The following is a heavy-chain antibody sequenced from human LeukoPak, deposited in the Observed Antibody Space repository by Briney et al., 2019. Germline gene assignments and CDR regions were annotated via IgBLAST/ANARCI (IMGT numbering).Heavy chain of an antibody. CDR3: ARAGYSYGTGYYFDY. D-gene: IGHD5-18*01. Sequence: NPSETLSLTCTVSGGSISTYYWSWIRLPPGKGLEWIGYIYYTGATYYNPSLKSRVTISLDTSKNHFSLKLSSVTAADAAVYYCARAGYSYGTGYYFDYWGQGALVTVSS. CDR1: GGSISTYY. CDR2: IYYTGAT. V-gene: IGHV4-59*01. J-gene: IGHJ4*02.